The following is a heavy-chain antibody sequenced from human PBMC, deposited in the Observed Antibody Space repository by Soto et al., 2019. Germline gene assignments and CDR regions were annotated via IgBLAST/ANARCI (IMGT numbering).Heavy chain of an antibody. D-gene: IGHD3-22*01. CDR3: ARDSSGRHDY. Sequence: QVQLQESGPGLLKTSETLSLTCTVSGGSLRSGSYYWSWIRQHPGKGLEWIGYIYHGGATNYNASLKSRVTISVDTSQNQFFLKVNSVTAADTAVYFCARDSSGRHDYWGQGTPVTVSS. CDR1: GGSLRSGSYY. CDR2: IYHGGAT. J-gene: IGHJ4*02. V-gene: IGHV4-61*01.